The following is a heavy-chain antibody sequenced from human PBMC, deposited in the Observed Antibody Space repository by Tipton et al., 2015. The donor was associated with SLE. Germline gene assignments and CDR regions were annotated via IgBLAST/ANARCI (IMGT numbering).Heavy chain of an antibody. CDR3: ARERDTYYYDSSGGVDY. V-gene: IGHV4-34*01. CDR2: INHSGST. Sequence: TLSLTCAVYGGSFSGYYWSLIRQPPGKGLEWFGEINHSGSTNYNPSLKSRVTISVDTSKSQFSLKLSSVTAADTAGYYCARERDTYYYDSSGGVDYWGQGTLVTVSS. CDR1: GGSFSGYY. J-gene: IGHJ4*02. D-gene: IGHD3-22*01.